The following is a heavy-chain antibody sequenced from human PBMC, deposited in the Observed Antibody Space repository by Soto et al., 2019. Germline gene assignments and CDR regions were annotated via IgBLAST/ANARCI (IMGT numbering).Heavy chain of an antibody. CDR1: GCIFTSYG. Sequence: VSVKVSCKASGCIFTSYGISWVRQAPGQGLDWMGWISAYNGNTKYAQDLQGRVTMTTDTSTSTAYMEPRSLRSDDTAVYYCARFSGGSYNTYYFYYGMDVWGQGTTVTVSS. V-gene: IGHV1-18*01. D-gene: IGHD2-15*01. CDR3: ARFSGGSYNTYYFYYGMDV. J-gene: IGHJ6*02. CDR2: ISAYNGNT.